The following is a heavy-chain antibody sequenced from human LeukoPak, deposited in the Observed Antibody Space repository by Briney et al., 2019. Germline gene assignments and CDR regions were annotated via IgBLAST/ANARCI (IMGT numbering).Heavy chain of an antibody. V-gene: IGHV4-34*01. Sequence: PSETLSLTCAVYGGSFSGYYWSWIRQPPGKGLEWIGEINHSGSTNYNPSLKSRVTISVDTSKNQFSLKLSSVTAADTAVYYCASEGYSSGWYVGPFDYWGQGTLVTVSS. CDR2: INHSGST. CDR1: GGSFSGYY. J-gene: IGHJ4*02. CDR3: ASEGYSSGWYVGPFDY. D-gene: IGHD6-19*01.